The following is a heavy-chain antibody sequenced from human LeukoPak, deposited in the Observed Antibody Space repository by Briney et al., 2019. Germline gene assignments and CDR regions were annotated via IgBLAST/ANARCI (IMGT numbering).Heavy chain of an antibody. V-gene: IGHV3-21*01. Sequence: GGSLRLSCAAPGFTLSSYSMNWVRQAPGKGLEWVSSISSSSSYIYYADSVKGRFTISRDNAKNSLYLQMNSLRAEDTAVYYRARAGDDFWSGSPFDYWGQGTLVTVSS. CDR1: GFTLSSYS. J-gene: IGHJ4*02. CDR3: ARAGDDFWSGSPFDY. CDR2: ISSSSSYI. D-gene: IGHD3-3*01.